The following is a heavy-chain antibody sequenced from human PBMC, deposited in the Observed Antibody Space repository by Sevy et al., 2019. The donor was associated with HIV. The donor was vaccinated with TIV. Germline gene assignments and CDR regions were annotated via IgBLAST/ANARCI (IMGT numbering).Heavy chain of an antibody. J-gene: IGHJ4*02. CDR1: GGSITSLY. V-gene: IGHV4-59*11. Sequence: SETLSLTCTVSGGSITSLYWGWIRQPPGKGLEWIANIYYNGNTNSNPSLKSLVTISLDPSKNQFSLRLSSVTAADTAIYYRAGENAWGRGYSWGQGTLVTVSS. CDR3: AGENAWGRGYS. D-gene: IGHD1-26*01. CDR2: IYYNGNT.